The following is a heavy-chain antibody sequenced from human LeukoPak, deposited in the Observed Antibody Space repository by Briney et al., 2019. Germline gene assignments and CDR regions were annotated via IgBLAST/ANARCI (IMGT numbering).Heavy chain of an antibody. CDR3: ARVVIPTAVYGDYYYGMDV. CDR1: GGSISSSSYY. Sequence: SETLSLTCTVSGGSISSSSYYWGWIRQPPGKGLEWIGSIYYSGSTYYNPSLKSRVTISVDTSKNQFSLKLSSVTAADTAVYYCARVVIPTAVYGDYYYGMDVWGQGTTVTVSS. J-gene: IGHJ6*02. D-gene: IGHD3-22*01. V-gene: IGHV4-39*07. CDR2: IYYSGST.